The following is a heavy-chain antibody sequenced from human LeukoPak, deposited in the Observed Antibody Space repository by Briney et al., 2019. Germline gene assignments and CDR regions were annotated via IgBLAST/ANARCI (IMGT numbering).Heavy chain of an antibody. Sequence: GGSLRLSCAAYGFTFSSYWMHWGRQAAGKGLVWVSRIKSDGSSTSYADSVKGRFTISRDNAKHTLYLQMNSLRAEDTAVYYCAREVVGSYGYWSDYWGQRTLVTVSS. V-gene: IGHV3-74*01. J-gene: IGHJ4*02. D-gene: IGHD5-18*01. CDR2: IKSDGSST. CDR3: AREVVGSYGYWSDY. CDR1: GFTFSSYW.